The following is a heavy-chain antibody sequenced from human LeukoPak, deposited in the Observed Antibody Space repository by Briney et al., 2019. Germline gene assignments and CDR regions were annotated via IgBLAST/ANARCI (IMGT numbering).Heavy chain of an antibody. D-gene: IGHD3-3*01. V-gene: IGHV4-30-2*01. CDR1: GGSISSGGYS. CDR3: ARDGFAVGGAFDI. J-gene: IGHJ3*02. CDR2: IYRSGST. Sequence: PSETLSLTCAVSGGSISSGGYSWSWIRQPPGKGLEWIGYIYRSGSTYYNPSLKSRVTISVDRSKNQFSLKLSSVTAADTAVYYCARDGFAVGGAFDIWGQGTMVTVSS.